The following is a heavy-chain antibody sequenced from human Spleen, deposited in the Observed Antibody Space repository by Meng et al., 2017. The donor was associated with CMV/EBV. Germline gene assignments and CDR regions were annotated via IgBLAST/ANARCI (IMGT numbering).Heavy chain of an antibody. CDR3: ATEDAYDFGLEY. CDR2: INNSGST. Sequence: SETLSLTCAVYGGSFSGYYLSWIRQSPGKGLEWIGEINNSGSTNYIPSLRSRVAISLDTSNKQVSLKLTSVTAADTAVYYCATEDAYDFGLEYWGQGMLVTVSS. V-gene: IGHV4-34*01. J-gene: IGHJ4*02. CDR1: GGSFSGYY. D-gene: IGHD3-3*01.